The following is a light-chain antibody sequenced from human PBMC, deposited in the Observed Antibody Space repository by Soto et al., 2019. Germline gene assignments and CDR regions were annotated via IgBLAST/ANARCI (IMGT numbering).Light chain of an antibody. CDR1: SSNIGAGYD. J-gene: IGLJ3*02. CDR3: QSYDSGLSVGV. CDR2: GNS. Sequence: QSVLTQPPSVSGAPGQRVTISCTGSSSNIGAGYDVHWYQQLPGTAPKLLIYGNSNRPSGVPDRFSGSKSGTSASLAITGLQDEDEADYYCQSYDSGLSVGVFGGGTKLTVL. V-gene: IGLV1-40*01.